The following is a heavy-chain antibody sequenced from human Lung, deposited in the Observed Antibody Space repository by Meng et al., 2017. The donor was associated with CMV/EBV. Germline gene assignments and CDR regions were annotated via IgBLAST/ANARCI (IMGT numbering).Heavy chain of an antibody. CDR2: ITGSGDDT. CDR3: AKAGGYCTGASCYPNWFDP. D-gene: IGHD2-2*01. J-gene: IGHJ5*02. Sequence: GEXXKISCAASGFTFSTYAMSWVRQAPGKRLEWPSAITGSGDDTYYADSVRGRFTISRDNSKNTLSLQMNSLRAEDTALYYCAKAGGYCTGASCYPNWFDPWGLGXLVTVSS. V-gene: IGHV3-23*01. CDR1: GFTFSTYA.